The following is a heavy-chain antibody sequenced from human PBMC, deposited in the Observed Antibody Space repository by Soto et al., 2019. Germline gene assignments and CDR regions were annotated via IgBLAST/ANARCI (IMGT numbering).Heavy chain of an antibody. Sequence: PSATLSLTCAVSGGSISSGGYSWSWIRQPPGKGLEWIGYIYHSGSTYYNPSLKSRVTISVDRSKNQFSLKLSSVTAADTAVYYCARVGAAMPDAFDIWGQGTMVTV. CDR3: ARVGAAMPDAFDI. J-gene: IGHJ3*02. CDR1: GGSISSGGYS. V-gene: IGHV4-30-2*01. CDR2: IYHSGST. D-gene: IGHD2-2*01.